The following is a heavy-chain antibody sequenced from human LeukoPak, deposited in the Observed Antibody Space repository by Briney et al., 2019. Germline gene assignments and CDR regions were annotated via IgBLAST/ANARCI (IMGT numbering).Heavy chain of an antibody. CDR2: IDTSGSYI. CDR1: GFTFTSYG. Sequence: GGSLRLSCTASGFTFTSYGMNWVRQAPGKGLEWVSFIDTSGSYIYYGDSLKGRVTISRDNAKNSLYLQMNSLRTEDTALYYCAKEIDTLGTNAFDIWGQGTIVTVSS. CDR3: AKEIDTLGTNAFDI. D-gene: IGHD2-15*01. J-gene: IGHJ3*02. V-gene: IGHV3-21*04.